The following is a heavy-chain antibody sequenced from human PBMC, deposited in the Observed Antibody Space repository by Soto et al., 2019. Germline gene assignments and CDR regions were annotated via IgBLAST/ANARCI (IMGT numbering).Heavy chain of an antibody. CDR2: IYPGDSEI. CDR3: AKSGGTYAHVGGLYSYAGLAV. D-gene: IGHD3-16*01. J-gene: IGHJ6*04. V-gene: IGHV5-51*01. Sequence: GESLKISCEGSGYPFSYFWIAWVRQMPGKGLEWMGTIYPGDSEIRYSPSFQGQATISADKSISTAYLQWNSLKASDSAIYYCAKSGGTYAHVGGLYSYAGLAVGGKGPRATVP. CDR1: GYPFSYFW.